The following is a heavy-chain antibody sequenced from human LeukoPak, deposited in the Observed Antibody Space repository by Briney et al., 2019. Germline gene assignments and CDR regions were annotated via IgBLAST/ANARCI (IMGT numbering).Heavy chain of an antibody. CDR3: ARVLGIAVAGTDFDY. CDR1: GYTFTSYG. J-gene: IGHJ4*02. Sequence: SVKVSCKASGYTFTSYGISWVRQAPGQGLEWMGWISAYNGNTNYAQKLQGRVTMTTDTSTSTAYMELRSLRSDDTAVYYCARVLGIAVAGTDFDYWGQGTLVTVSS. V-gene: IGHV1-18*01. D-gene: IGHD6-19*01. CDR2: ISAYNGNT.